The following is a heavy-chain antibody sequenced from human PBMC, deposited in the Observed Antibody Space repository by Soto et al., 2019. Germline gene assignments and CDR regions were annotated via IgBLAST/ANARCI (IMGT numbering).Heavy chain of an antibody. CDR1: GGSISSGGYY. Sequence: NPSETLSLTCTVSGGSISSGGYYWTWIRQHPGKGLEWIGYIYYSGSTYYNPSLKSRVTISVDTSKNQFSLKLSSVTAADTAVYCCARGPDGNHYYYGMGVWGQGTTVTVSS. J-gene: IGHJ6*02. V-gene: IGHV4-31*03. D-gene: IGHD1-1*01. CDR3: ARGPDGNHYYYGMGV. CDR2: IYYSGST.